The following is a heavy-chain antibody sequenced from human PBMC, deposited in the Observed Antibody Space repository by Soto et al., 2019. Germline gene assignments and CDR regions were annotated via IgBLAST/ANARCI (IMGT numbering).Heavy chain of an antibody. J-gene: IGHJ4*02. Sequence: EVQLVESGGGLVQPGGSLKLSCAVSGFTFSGSAMHWVRQASGKGLEWVGRIRSKSNSYATAYAASVKGRFTISRDDSKHTAYLPMNSLKTEDPAVYYCTRGYGDYVRDYWGQGTLVTVSS. CDR2: IRSKSNSYAT. CDR3: TRGYGDYVRDY. V-gene: IGHV3-73*01. D-gene: IGHD4-17*01. CDR1: GFTFSGSA.